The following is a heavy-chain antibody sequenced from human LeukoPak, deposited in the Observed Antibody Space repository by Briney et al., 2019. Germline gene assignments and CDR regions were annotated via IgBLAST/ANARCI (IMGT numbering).Heavy chain of an antibody. Sequence: GGSLRLSCAASGFTFSSYAMSWVRQAPGKGLEWVSGISGSGGSTLYADSVKGRFTISRDNSKKTVYLQMSSLRAEDTAVYYCAKDRVAYFFYWYFDLWGRGTLVTVSS. J-gene: IGHJ2*01. V-gene: IGHV3-23*01. D-gene: IGHD3-16*01. CDR2: ISGSGGST. CDR3: AKDRVAYFFYWYFDL. CDR1: GFTFSSYA.